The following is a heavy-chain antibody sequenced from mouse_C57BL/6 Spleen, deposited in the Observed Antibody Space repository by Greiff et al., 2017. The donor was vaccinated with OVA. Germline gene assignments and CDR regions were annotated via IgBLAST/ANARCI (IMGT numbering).Heavy chain of an antibody. V-gene: IGHV1-19*01. CDR1: GYTFTDYY. Sequence: DVQLQESGPVLVKPGASVKMSCKASGYTFTDYYMNWVKQSHGKSLEWIGVINPYNGGTSYNQKFKGKATLTVDKSSSTAYMELNSLTSEDSAVYYCARLDYSFFDYWGQGTTLTVSS. CDR2: INPYNGGT. CDR3: ARLDYSFFDY. D-gene: IGHD1-1*01. J-gene: IGHJ2*01.